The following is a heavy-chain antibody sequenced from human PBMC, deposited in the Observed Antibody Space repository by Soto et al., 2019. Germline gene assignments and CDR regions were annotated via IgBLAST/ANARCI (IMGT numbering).Heavy chain of an antibody. Sequence: QVQLVQSGAEVKKPGASVKVSCKASGYTFTGYYMHWVRQAPGQGLEWMGWINPNSGGTNYAQKFQGWVTMTRDTSISTAYMELSRLRSDDTAVYYCARGEDYYDSSGYLPTYDYGGQGTLVTVSS. J-gene: IGHJ4*02. CDR2: INPNSGGT. CDR3: ARGEDYYDSSGYLPTYDY. CDR1: GYTFTGYY. D-gene: IGHD3-22*01. V-gene: IGHV1-2*04.